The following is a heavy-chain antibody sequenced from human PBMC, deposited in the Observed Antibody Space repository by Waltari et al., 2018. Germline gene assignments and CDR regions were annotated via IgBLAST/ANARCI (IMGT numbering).Heavy chain of an antibody. CDR2: IYAGGTT. Sequence: EVQVVETGGSLFQPGGSLRLPCAASGFSVISHYVNWVRQAPGKGLEWVSIIYAGGTTYYADAVKGRFIISKDQSKNTVFLQMNSLRGEDTAVYYCAKDRGGAFFGIDVWGQGTTVTVSS. V-gene: IGHV3-53*02. CDR3: AKDRGGAFFGIDV. D-gene: IGHD3-10*01. CDR1: GFSVISHY. J-gene: IGHJ6*02.